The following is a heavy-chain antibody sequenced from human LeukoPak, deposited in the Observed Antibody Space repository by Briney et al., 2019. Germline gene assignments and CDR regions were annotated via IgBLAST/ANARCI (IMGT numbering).Heavy chain of an antibody. Sequence: ASVKVSCKASGYTFTSYDINWVRQANGQGLEWMGWMNPNSGNTGYAQKFQGRVTITRNTSISTAYMELGSLRSEDTAVYYCARGSKGRFLEWLPLGYWFDPWGQGTMVTVSS. CDR2: MNPNSGNT. J-gene: IGHJ5*02. CDR3: ARGSKGRFLEWLPLGYWFDP. CDR1: GYTFTSYD. V-gene: IGHV1-8*03. D-gene: IGHD3-3*01.